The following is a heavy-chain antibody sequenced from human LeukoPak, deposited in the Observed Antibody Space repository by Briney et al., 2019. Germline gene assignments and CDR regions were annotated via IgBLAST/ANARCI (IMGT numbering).Heavy chain of an antibody. CDR2: ISAYNGNT. Sequence: APVKVSCQASGYTFTSYGISWGRQAPGQRLEWMGWISAYNGNTNYAQKLQGRVTMTTDTSTSTAYMELRSLRSDDTAVYYCSVAARDGMDVWGKGTTVTVSS. D-gene: IGHD6-19*01. V-gene: IGHV1-18*04. CDR1: GYTFTSYG. CDR3: SVAARDGMDV. J-gene: IGHJ6*04.